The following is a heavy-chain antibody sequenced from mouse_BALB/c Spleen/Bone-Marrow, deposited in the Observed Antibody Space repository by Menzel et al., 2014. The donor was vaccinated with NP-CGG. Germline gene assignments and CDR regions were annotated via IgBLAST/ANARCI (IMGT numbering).Heavy chain of an antibody. V-gene: IGHV14-3*02. D-gene: IGHD1-1*01. CDR1: VFNIKYTY. Sequence: SGPELVKPGLSVKLSCTASVFNIKYTYMHWVYQMPEQALERIERIDPANGNTKYDPKCKGKANITAASTSNTACMQVSSLTSEDSAVYYCARYYYGSSIFDYWGQCTTLTVSS. J-gene: IGHJ2*01. CDR2: IDPANGNT. CDR3: ARYYYGSSIFDY.